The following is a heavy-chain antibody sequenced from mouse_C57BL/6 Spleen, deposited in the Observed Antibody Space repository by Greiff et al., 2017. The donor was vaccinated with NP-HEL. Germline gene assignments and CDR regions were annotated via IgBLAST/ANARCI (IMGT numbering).Heavy chain of an antibody. CDR1: GYTFTSYW. CDR3: ARKLGQGAMDY. D-gene: IGHD4-1*01. Sequence: QVQLQQPGAELVRPGSSVKLSCKASGYTFTSYWMDWVKQRPGQGLEWIGNIYPSDSETHYNQKFKDKATLTVDKSSSTAYMQLSSLTSGDSAVYYCARKLGQGAMDYWGQGTSVTVSS. V-gene: IGHV1-61*01. J-gene: IGHJ4*01. CDR2: IYPSDSET.